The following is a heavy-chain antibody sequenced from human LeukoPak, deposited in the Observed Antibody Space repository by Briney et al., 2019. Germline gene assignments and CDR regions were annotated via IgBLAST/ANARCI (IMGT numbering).Heavy chain of an antibody. V-gene: IGHV3-23*01. CDR2: ISGSGGTT. J-gene: IGHJ4*02. CDR3: AKGSPNTALSDY. CDR1: GFTFCSYA. D-gene: IGHD3-10*01. Sequence: GGSLRLSCAASGFTFCSYAMSWVRQAPGKGLEWVSGISGSGGTTYYADSAKGRFTISRDNSKNTLYLRMSSLRAEDTAVYYCAKGSPNTALSDYWGQGTLVTVSS.